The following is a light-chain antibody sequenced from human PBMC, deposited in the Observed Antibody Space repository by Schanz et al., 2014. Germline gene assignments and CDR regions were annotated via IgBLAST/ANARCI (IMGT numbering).Light chain of an antibody. V-gene: IGLV6-57*01. Sequence: NFMLTQPHSVSESPGKTVTISCTRSSGSIANNFVQWYRQRPGSSPTTVIYEDDQRPSGVPDRFSGSKSGTSASLVISGLRSEDEADYYCETWDDSLSARFFGTGTKLTVL. J-gene: IGLJ1*01. CDR1: SGSIANNF. CDR2: EDD. CDR3: ETWDDSLSARF.